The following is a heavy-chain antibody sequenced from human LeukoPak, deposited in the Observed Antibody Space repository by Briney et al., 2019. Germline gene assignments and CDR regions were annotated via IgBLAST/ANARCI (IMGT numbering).Heavy chain of an antibody. V-gene: IGHV3-53*01. J-gene: IGHJ2*01. CDR3: ARVGDHFHWFLDL. Sequence: GGSLTLSCAASGFTVSTNYMNWVRQAPGKGLEWVSILYSGSDTYYADSVKGRFTISRDNSRNILFLHMNSLKAEDTDIYYCARVGDHFHWFLDLWGRGTLVAVSS. CDR1: GFTVSTNY. D-gene: IGHD2-21*01. CDR2: LYSGSDT.